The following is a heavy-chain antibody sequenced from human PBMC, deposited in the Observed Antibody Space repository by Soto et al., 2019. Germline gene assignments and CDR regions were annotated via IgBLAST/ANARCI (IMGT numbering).Heavy chain of an antibody. V-gene: IGHV1-18*01. D-gene: IGHD4-17*01. J-gene: IGHJ6*01. Sequence: ASVKVSCNASGYTFTSHGINWVRQAPGQGHEWMGWTSAYNGNTNYAQQLQGRVTMPTDTSTSTAYMELRSLRSDDTAVYYCARDCDDYGGNPYYAYYYYYGMDVWCPGATVKVSS. CDR2: TSAYNGNT. CDR3: ARDCDDYGGNPYYAYYYYYGMDV. CDR1: GYTFTSHG.